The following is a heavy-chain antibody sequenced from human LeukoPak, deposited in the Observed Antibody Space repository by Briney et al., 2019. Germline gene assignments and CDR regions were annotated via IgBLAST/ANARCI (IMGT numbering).Heavy chain of an antibody. CDR1: GFTFSSYA. Sequence: GGSLRLSCAASGFTFSSYAMSWVRQAPGKGLEWVSAISGSGGSTYYAASVKGRFTISRDNSKNTVYLQMNSLRAEDTAVYYCAKDDRYCSSTSCYFPYWGQGTLVTVSS. J-gene: IGHJ4*02. D-gene: IGHD2-2*01. CDR3: AKDDRYCSSTSCYFPY. V-gene: IGHV3-23*01. CDR2: ISGSGGST.